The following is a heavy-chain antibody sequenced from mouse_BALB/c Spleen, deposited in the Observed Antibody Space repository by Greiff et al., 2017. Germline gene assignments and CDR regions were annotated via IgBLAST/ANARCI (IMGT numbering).Heavy chain of an antibody. CDR2: INPSNGRT. J-gene: IGHJ3*01. V-gene: IGHV1S81*02. CDR3: ARGRSWFAY. Sequence: QVPLQQPGAELVKPGASVKLSCKASGYTFTSYWMHWVKQRPGQGLEWIGEINPSNGRTNYNEKFKSKATLTVDKSSSTAYMQLSSLTSEDSAVYYCARGRSWFAYWGQGTLVTVSA. CDR1: GYTFTSYW.